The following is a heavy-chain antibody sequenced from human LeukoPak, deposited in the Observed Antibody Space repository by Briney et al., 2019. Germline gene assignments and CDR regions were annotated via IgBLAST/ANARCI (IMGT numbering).Heavy chain of an antibody. V-gene: IGHV4/OR15-8*01. CDR2: VYHSGGA. D-gene: IGHD3-10*01. Sequence: PSETLSLTCAVSGASIASHSWWSWVCQPPGKGLEWIGEVYHSGGANYKPSLKSRVTISVDTSKNQFSLKLSSVTAADTAVYYCARHFGTWGQGTLVTVSS. CDR3: ARHFGT. CDR1: GASIASHSW. J-gene: IGHJ4*02.